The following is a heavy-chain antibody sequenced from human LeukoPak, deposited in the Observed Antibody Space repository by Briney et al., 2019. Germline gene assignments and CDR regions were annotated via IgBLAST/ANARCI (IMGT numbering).Heavy chain of an antibody. V-gene: IGHV3-11*04. CDR3: ARPKGLWFGELVGYYMDV. D-gene: IGHD3-10*01. CDR1: GFTFRDYY. CDR2: ISSSGSTI. J-gene: IGHJ6*03. Sequence: GWSLRLSXAASGFTFRDYYMRWIRQAPGTGLEWVSYISSSGSTIYYAESVKRRFTISRDNAKISLYLQMNSRRAEDTAVYYCARPKGLWFGELVGYYMDVWGKGTTVTVSS.